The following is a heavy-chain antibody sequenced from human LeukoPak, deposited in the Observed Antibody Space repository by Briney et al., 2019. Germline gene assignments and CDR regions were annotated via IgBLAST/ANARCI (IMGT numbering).Heavy chain of an antibody. CDR2: INHSGST. V-gene: IGHV4-34*01. Sequence: SETLSLTCAVYGGSFSGYYWSWIRQPPGKGLEWIGEINHSGSTNYNPSLKSRVSISVDTSKNQFSLKLSSVTAADTAVYYCARVYYDSSGYPKKLKNYFDYWAREPWSPSPQ. D-gene: IGHD3-22*01. CDR1: GGSFSGYY. CDR3: ARVYYDSSGYPKKLKNYFDY. J-gene: IGHJ4*02.